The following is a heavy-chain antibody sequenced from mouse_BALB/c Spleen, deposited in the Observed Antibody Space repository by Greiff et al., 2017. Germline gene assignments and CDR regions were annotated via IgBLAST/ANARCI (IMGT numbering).Heavy chain of an antibody. CDR2: ISSGSSTI. D-gene: IGHD1-1*01. CDR3: ARRGYYGSYAMDY. J-gene: IGHJ4*01. Sequence: EVKLVESGGGLVQPGGSRKLSCAASGFTFSSFGMHWVRQAPEKGLEWVAYISSGSSTIYYADTVKGRLTISRDNPKNTLFLQMTSLRSEDTAMYYCARRGYYGSYAMDYWGQGTSVTVSS. CDR1: GFTFSSFG. V-gene: IGHV5-17*02.